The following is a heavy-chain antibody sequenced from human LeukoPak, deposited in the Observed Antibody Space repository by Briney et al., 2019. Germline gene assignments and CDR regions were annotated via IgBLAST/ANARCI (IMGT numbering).Heavy chain of an antibody. Sequence: GASVKVSCKASGYTFTGYYMHWVRQAPGQGLEWMGRINPNSGGTNYAQKFQGRVTMTRDTSISTAYMELSRLRSDDTAVYYCARDSSGYDYVWGSYLPNDPWGQGTLVTVSS. CDR3: ARDSSGYDYVWGSYLPNDP. J-gene: IGHJ5*02. CDR1: GYTFTGYY. V-gene: IGHV1-2*06. CDR2: INPNSGGT. D-gene: IGHD3-16*02.